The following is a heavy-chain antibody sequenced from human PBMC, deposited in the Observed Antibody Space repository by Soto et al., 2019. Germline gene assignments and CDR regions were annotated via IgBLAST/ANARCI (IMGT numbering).Heavy chain of an antibody. D-gene: IGHD6-25*01. CDR2: IKQDGSER. CDR1: GFTFDNYR. J-gene: IGHJ4*02. V-gene: IGHV3-7*04. CDR3: ARAAALSDY. Sequence: GGSLRLSCAASGFTFDNYRMSWVRQVPGKGLEGVASIKQDGSERYYVDSVKGRFTISRDNAKNSLFLQMNSLRVEDTAVYYCARAAALSDYWGQGTLVTVSS.